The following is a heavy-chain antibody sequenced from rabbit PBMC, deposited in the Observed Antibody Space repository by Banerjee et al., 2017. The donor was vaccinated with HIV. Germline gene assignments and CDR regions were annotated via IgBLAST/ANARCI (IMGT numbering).Heavy chain of an antibody. V-gene: IGHV1S40*01. CDR3: ARDSYSTYSYVGAFVL. CDR2: ITAGDSGSA. Sequence: QSLEESGGDQVKPGASLTLTCTASGFSFSSSYYMCWVRQAPGKGLEWIACITAGDSGSAYYASWAKGRFTISKTSSTTVTLQMTSLTAADTATYFCARDSYSTYSYVGAFVLWGPGTLVTVS. CDR1: GFSFSSSYY. J-gene: IGHJ6*01. D-gene: IGHD6-1*01.